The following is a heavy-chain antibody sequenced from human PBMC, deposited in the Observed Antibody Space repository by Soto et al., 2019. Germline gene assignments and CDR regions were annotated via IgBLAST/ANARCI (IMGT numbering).Heavy chain of an antibody. V-gene: IGHV4-38-2*02. Sequence: KPSETLSLTCAVSGYSISNAYYWGWIRQPPGKGLEWIGSIYQSGSTYYNPSLKSRVTISMDTSKNQFSLKLNSVTAADTAVYYCARENDCSTTTCYSSGWFDPWGQGTLVTVSS. CDR1: GYSISNAYY. CDR2: IYQSGST. CDR3: ARENDCSTTTCYSSGWFDP. D-gene: IGHD2-2*01. J-gene: IGHJ5*02.